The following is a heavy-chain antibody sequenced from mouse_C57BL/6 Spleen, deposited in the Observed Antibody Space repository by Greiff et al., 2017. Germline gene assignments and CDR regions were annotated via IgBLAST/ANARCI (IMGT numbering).Heavy chain of an antibody. V-gene: IGHV1-31*01. J-gene: IGHJ3*01. Sequence: VQLKESGPELVKPGASVKISCKASGYSFTGYYMHWVKQSHGNILDWIGYIYPYNGVSSYNQKFKGKATLTVDKSSSTAYMELRSLTSEDSAVYYCAREGVYDYDGGDPAWFAYWGQGTLVTVSA. D-gene: IGHD2-4*01. CDR3: AREGVYDYDGGDPAWFAY. CDR1: GYSFTGYY. CDR2: IYPYNGVS.